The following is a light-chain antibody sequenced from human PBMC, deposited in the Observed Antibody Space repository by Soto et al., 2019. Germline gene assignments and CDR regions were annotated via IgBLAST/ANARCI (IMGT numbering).Light chain of an antibody. CDR2: STS. J-gene: IGKJ1*01. CDR3: HQYAGSPQT. CDR1: QSVPISY. Sequence: EIVLTQSPGTLSLSPGERATLSCRASQSVPISYFAWYQQKPGQAPRLLIYSTSSRAPGIPDRFSGSGSGTDFTLTISRLEPEDFALYYCHQYAGSPQTFGQGTKVEIK. V-gene: IGKV3-20*01.